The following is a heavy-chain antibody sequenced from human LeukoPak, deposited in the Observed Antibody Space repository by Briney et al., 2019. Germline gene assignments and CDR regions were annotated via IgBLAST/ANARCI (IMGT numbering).Heavy chain of an antibody. CDR3: ARGGSRKPRANFDY. D-gene: IGHD3-10*01. CDR2: INHSGST. J-gene: IGHJ4*02. CDR1: GGFFRGYY. Sequence: SETLSLTCAVYGGFFRGYYWSWIRPPPGKGVEWIGEINHSGSTDYNPSLKSRVTKSVDTSKNQCALKLSSVTAADTAVYYCARGGSRKPRANFDYWGQGTLVTVSS. V-gene: IGHV4-34*01.